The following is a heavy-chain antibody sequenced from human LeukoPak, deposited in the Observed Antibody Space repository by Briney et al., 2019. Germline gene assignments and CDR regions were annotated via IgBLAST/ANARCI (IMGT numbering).Heavy chain of an antibody. CDR3: ARSSMTSGAFDI. CDR1: GFTFNSYR. Sequence: GGSLRLSCAASGFTFNSYRMNWVRQAPGKGLEWVSSISSSSSYIYYADSVKGRFTISRDNAKNSLYLQMNSLRAEDTAVYYCARSSMTSGAFDIWGQGTMVTVSS. CDR2: ISSSSSYI. V-gene: IGHV3-21*01. D-gene: IGHD2/OR15-2a*01. J-gene: IGHJ3*02.